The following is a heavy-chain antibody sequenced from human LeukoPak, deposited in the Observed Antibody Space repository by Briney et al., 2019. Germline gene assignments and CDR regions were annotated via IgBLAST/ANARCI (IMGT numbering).Heavy chain of an antibody. J-gene: IGHJ4*02. CDR1: GGSISSGGYY. CDR3: ARWRSSWGFDY. V-gene: IGHV4-31*03. Sequence: SETLSLTCTVSGGSISSGGYYWSWICQHPGKGLEWIGYIYYSGSTYYNPSLKSRVTISVDTSKNQFSLKLSSVTAADTAVYYCARWRSSWGFDYWGQGTLVTVSS. CDR2: IYYSGST. D-gene: IGHD6-13*01.